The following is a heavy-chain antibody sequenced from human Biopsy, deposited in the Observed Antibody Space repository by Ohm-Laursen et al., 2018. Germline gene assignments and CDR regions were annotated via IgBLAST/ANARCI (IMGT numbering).Heavy chain of an antibody. D-gene: IGHD2/OR15-2a*01. V-gene: IGHV4-59*11. CDR3: ARESNGFGGLYFPR. CDR2: ISYTGYN. Sequence: GTLSLTCTVSGCSFTGHYWSWIPQPPGQGLEWTGRISYTGYNSYNASLKSRVTISVDTSRNHFSLRLSSLTAADTAVYYCARESNGFGGLYFPRWGQGTLLTVSS. J-gene: IGHJ4*02. CDR1: GCSFTGHY.